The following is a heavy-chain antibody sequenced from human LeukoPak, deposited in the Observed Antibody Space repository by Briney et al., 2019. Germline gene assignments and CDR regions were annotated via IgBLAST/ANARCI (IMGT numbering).Heavy chain of an antibody. CDR3: ARHTLFCSFLNCSPFDP. CDR2: VSHDGIT. CDR1: GGSINSALYY. J-gene: IGHJ5*02. V-gene: IGHV4-39*01. D-gene: IGHD3-3*01. Sequence: PSETLSLTCTVSGGSINSALYYWAWIRQTPEQQLEWIGSVSHDGITKYSPSLGGRVSLSADTSKNAFFMEVHSVTAADSAIYYCARHTLFCSFLNCSPFDPWGQGTLVTVSS.